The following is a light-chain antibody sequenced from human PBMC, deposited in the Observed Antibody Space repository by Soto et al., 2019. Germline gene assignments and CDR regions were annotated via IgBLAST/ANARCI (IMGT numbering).Light chain of an antibody. CDR2: TAS. CDR1: QGIRSE. CDR3: IQDYNYPLT. Sequence: AIQMTQSPSSLSAPVGDRVTITCRASQGIRSELGWYQQKPGKAPNLLIYTASTLQSGVPSRFSGSGSGTDFTLTISSLQPEDFATYYCIQDYNYPLTFGGGTKVDIK. J-gene: IGKJ4*01. V-gene: IGKV1-6*01.